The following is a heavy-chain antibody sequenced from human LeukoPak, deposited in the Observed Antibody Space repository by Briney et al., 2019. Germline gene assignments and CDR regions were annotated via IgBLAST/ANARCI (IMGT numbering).Heavy chain of an antibody. Sequence: ASVKVSCKASGGNVNSHAISWVRQAPGQGLEWMGGIFPMFGSTKDAQKFQGRVTISTDESTSTAYMELSSLRSEDTAVYYCASGYYDYVWGSYSHFDYWGQGTLVTVSS. V-gene: IGHV1-69*05. CDR1: GGNVNSHA. J-gene: IGHJ4*02. CDR2: IFPMFGST. CDR3: ASGYYDYVWGSYSHFDY. D-gene: IGHD3-16*01.